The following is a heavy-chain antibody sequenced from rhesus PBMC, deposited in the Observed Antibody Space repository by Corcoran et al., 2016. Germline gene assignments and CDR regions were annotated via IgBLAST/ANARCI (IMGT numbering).Heavy chain of an antibody. CDR2: ISGSGGST. Sequence: QLQLQESGPGLVKPSETLSLTCAVPGGSISSHAWSWIRQPPGKGLEWVGRISGSGGSTDYNPALKSRVTISTDTSKNQFSLKLSSVTAADTAVYYCAREGLGSSSYVVGRFDVWGPGVLVTVSS. CDR3: AREGLGSSSYVVGRFDV. J-gene: IGHJ5-1*01. CDR1: GGSISSHA. D-gene: IGHD6-43*01. V-gene: IGHV4-173*01.